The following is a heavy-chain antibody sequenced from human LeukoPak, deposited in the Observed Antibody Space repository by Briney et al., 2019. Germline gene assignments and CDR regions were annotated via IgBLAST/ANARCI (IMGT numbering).Heavy chain of an antibody. J-gene: IGHJ5*02. CDR1: GYSMSSGYY. D-gene: IGHD3-16*02. CDR2: IYHSGST. CDR3: ARDHSGAPLGWFAP. V-gene: IGHV4-38-2*02. Sequence: SETLSLTCAVSGYSMSSGYYWGWIRQPPGKGLEWIGSIYHSGSTYYNPSLKSRVTISVDTSKNQFSLKLSSVTAADTAVYYCARDHSGAPLGWFAPWGQGTLVTVSS.